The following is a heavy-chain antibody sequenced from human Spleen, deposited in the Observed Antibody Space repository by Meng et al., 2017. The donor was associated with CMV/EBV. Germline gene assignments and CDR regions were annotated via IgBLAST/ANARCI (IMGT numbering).Heavy chain of an antibody. D-gene: IGHD6-13*01. CDR3: ARAAAAAGGLNFDY. CDR2: IYTSGST. J-gene: IGHJ4*02. Sequence: VSGSGLVKPSDTLSLPFSVPGCSISSYSWSWIRQPAGKGLEWIGRIYTSGSTNYNPSLKSRVTMSVDTSKNQFSLKLSSVTAADTAVYYCARAAAAAGGLNFDYWGQGTLVTVSS. CDR1: GCSISSYS. V-gene: IGHV4-4*07.